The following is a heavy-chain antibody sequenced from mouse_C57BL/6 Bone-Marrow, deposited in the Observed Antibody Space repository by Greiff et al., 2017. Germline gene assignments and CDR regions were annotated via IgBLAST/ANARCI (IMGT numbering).Heavy chain of an antibody. CDR2: IDPEDGDP. Sequence: EVQLQQSGAELVRPGASVKLSCTASGFNIKDYYMHWVKQRPEQGLEWIGRIDPEDGDPESAPKFQGKATMTADTSSNTAYLQLSSLTSDDTAVYYCTTCGNYFYAMDDWGQGTSVTVSS. J-gene: IGHJ4*01. CDR1: GFNIKDYY. CDR3: TTCGNYFYAMDD. D-gene: IGHD2-1*01. V-gene: IGHV14-1*01.